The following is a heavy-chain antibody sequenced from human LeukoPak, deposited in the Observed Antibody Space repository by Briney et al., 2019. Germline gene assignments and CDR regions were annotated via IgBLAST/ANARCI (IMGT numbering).Heavy chain of an antibody. Sequence: QPGGSLRLSCAASGFTFSSYEMNWVRQAPGKGLEWVSYISSSGSTIYYADPVKGRFTISRDNAKNSLYLQMNSLRAEDTAVYYCARVRRGPPSTYAFDIWGQGTMVTVSS. CDR2: ISSSGSTI. CDR1: GFTFSSYE. D-gene: IGHD3-16*01. CDR3: ARVRRGPPSTYAFDI. V-gene: IGHV3-48*03. J-gene: IGHJ3*02.